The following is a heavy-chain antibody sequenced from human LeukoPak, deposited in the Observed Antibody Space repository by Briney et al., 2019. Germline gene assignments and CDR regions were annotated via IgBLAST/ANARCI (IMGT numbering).Heavy chain of an antibody. CDR2: ISGSGYKT. V-gene: IGHV3-23*01. J-gene: IGHJ3*02. CDR3: ARAKTRYSGSQRAIGAFDI. D-gene: IGHD1-26*01. CDR1: GFTFSTFA. Sequence: GGSLRLSCAASGFTFSTFAMTWVRQAPGKGLEWVSTISGSGYKTYYADSVKGRFTISRDNSKNMVDLQMNSLRAEDTALYHCARAKTRYSGSQRAIGAFDIWGQGTMVTVSS.